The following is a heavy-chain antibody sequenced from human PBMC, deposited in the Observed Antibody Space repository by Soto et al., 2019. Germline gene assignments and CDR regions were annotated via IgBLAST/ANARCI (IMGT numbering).Heavy chain of an antibody. D-gene: IGHD2-15*01. Sequence: MHWVRQAPGKGLEWMGGFDPEDGETIYAQKFQGRVTMTEDTSTDTAYMELSSLRSEDTAVYYCATTLGYCSGGSCYPLWGQGTLVTVSS. V-gene: IGHV1-24*01. CDR3: ATTLGYCSGGSCYPL. CDR2: FDPEDGET. J-gene: IGHJ4*02.